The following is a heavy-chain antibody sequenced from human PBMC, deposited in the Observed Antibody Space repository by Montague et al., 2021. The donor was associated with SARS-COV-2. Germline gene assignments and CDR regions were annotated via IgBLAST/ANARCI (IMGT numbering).Heavy chain of an antibody. D-gene: IGHD6-19*01. Sequence: CAISGDSVSSSTVAWNWLRQSPSRCLEWLGRTYFRSSFYNDYALSVKSRLNIQPDSAKNQFSLQLTSVTPEDTAIYYCARQDTSGWLTFDYWGQGILVTVSS. CDR1: GDSVSSSTVA. CDR2: TYFRSSFYN. V-gene: IGHV6-1*01. CDR3: ARQDTSGWLTFDY. J-gene: IGHJ4*02.